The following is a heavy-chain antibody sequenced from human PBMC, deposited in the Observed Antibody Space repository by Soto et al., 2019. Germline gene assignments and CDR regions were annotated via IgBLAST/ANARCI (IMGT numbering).Heavy chain of an antibody. Sequence: SVKVSCKASGGTFSSYTISWVRQAPGQGLEWMGRIIPILGIANYAQKFQGRVTITADKSTSTAYMELSSLRSEDTAVYYCARDCGVDCSSCYDYYYYDMDVWGKGTTVTVSS. CDR3: ARDCGVDCSSCYDYYYYDMDV. J-gene: IGHJ6*03. V-gene: IGHV1-69*04. D-gene: IGHD2-21*01. CDR2: IIPILGIA. CDR1: GGTFSSYT.